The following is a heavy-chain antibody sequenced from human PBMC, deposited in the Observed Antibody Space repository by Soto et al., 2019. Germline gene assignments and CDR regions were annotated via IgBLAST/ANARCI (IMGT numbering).Heavy chain of an antibody. CDR3: AREISRHYFNFEL. CDR2: TTKTGSTS. Sequence: QVQLVESGGDLVKPGVSLRLSCAASGFTFSDYFMSWIRQSPGKGLEWVSYTTKTGSTSNHANSVKGRFTISRDNAKNSLNLQINSLRAEDTAINHCAREISRHYFNFELWGRGTMVTVSS. CDR1: GFTFSDYF. V-gene: IGHV3-11*01. D-gene: IGHD1-26*01. J-gene: IGHJ3*01.